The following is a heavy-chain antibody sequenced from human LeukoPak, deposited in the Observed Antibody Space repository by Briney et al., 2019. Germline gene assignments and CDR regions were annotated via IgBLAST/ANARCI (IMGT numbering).Heavy chain of an antibody. V-gene: IGHV1-2*02. J-gene: IGHJ4*02. CDR1: GYTFTGYY. Sequence: ASVKVSCKASGYTFTGYYMHWVRQAPGQGLERMGWINPNSGGTNYAQKFQGRVTMTRDTSISTAYMELSRLRSDDTAVYYCARDKTRFTYYDSSGYYYGYWGQGTLVTVSS. CDR3: ARDKTRFTYYDSSGYYYGY. CDR2: INPNSGGT. D-gene: IGHD3-22*01.